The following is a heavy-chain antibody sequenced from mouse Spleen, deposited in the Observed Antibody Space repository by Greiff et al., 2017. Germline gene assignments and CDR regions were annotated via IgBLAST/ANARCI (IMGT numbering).Heavy chain of an antibody. CDR1: GYSITSGYD. Sequence: ESGPGMVKPSQSLSLTCTVTGYSITSGYDWHWIRHFPGNKLEWMGYISYSGSTNYNPSLKSRISITHDTSKNHFFLKLNSVTTEDTATYYCARGYYGRAWFAYWGQGTLVTVSA. D-gene: IGHD2-1*01. CDR3: ARGYYGRAWFAY. J-gene: IGHJ3*01. CDR2: ISYSGST. V-gene: IGHV3-1*01.